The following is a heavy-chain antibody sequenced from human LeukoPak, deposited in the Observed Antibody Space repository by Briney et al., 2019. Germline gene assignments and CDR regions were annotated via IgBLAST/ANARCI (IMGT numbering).Heavy chain of an antibody. CDR3: TKGRSCTNSICHPWFPEI. J-gene: IGHJ3*02. V-gene: IGHV3-23*01. CDR2: ISGSGDST. CDR1: GFTFSSYA. Sequence: PGGSLRLSCAASGFTFSSYAMSWVRQAPGKGLEWVSAISGSGDSTYYADSVKGRFTISRDNSKNTLYLQMNSLRAEDTAVYYCTKGRSCTNSICHPWFPEIWAQGTMVTVSS. D-gene: IGHD2-8*01.